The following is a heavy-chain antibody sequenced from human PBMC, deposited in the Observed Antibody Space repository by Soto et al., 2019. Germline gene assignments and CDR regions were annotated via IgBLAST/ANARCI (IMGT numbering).Heavy chain of an antibody. CDR1: GYTFTSYY. V-gene: IGHV1-46*01. D-gene: IGHD2-2*01. CDR2: INPSGGST. CDR3: ARDVEYQLLIGYYYYYGMDV. Sequence: GASVKVSCKASGYTFTSYYMHWVRQAPGQGLEWMGIINPSGGSTSYAQKFQGRVTMTRDTSTGTVYMELSSLRSEDTAVYYCARDVEYQLLIGYYYYYGMDVWGQGTTVTVSS. J-gene: IGHJ6*02.